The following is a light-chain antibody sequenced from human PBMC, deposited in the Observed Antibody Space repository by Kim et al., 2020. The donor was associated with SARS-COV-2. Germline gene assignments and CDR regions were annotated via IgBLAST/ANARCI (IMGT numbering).Light chain of an antibody. CDR2: DAS. CDR3: EQYNDWPTLT. CDR1: ESIKRS. Sequence: APGERATLYCRASESIKRSLAWYQQRPGQAPSHLIYDASTRAAGNPDSFSGSGSGTEFTLTISSLQSEDVGIYFCEQYNDWPTLTFGGGTKVDIK. V-gene: IGKV3-15*01. J-gene: IGKJ4*01.